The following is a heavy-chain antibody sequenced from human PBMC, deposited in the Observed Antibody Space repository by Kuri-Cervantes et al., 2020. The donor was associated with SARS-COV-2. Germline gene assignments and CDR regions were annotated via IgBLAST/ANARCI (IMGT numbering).Heavy chain of an antibody. CDR2: ISYDGSNK. V-gene: IGHV3-30*07. J-gene: IGHJ4*02. D-gene: IGHD3-22*01. Sequence: LSLTCAASGFTFSSYAMHWVRQAPGKGLEWVAVISYDGSNKYYADSVKGRSTISRDNSKNTLYLQMNSLRAEDTAVYYCARVRGGWLRGYFDYWGQGTLVTVSS. CDR1: GFTFSSYA. CDR3: ARVRGGWLRGYFDY.